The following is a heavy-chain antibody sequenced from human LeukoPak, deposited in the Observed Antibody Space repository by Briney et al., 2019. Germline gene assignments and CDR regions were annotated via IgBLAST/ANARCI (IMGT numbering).Heavy chain of an antibody. CDR3: ARVREAAGTSWFDP. D-gene: IGHD6-13*01. CDR2: INHSGST. J-gene: IGHJ5*02. V-gene: IGHV4-34*01. Sequence: PSETLSLTCAVYGVPFSGYYWSWIRQPPGKGLEWIGEINHSGSTNYNPSLKSRVTISVDTSKNQFSLKLNSVTAADTAVYYCARVREAAGTSWFDPWGQGTLVTVSS. CDR1: GVPFSGYY.